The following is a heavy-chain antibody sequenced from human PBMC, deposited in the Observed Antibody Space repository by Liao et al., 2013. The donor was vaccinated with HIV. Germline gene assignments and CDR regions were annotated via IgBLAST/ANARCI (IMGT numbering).Heavy chain of an antibody. CDR1: GGSISSYY. J-gene: IGHJ4*01. V-gene: IGHV4-4*07. CDR3: ARDDQYYHGSGTYRGYYFDY. CDR2: IYISGTT. Sequence: QVQLQESGPGLVKPSETLSLTCTVSGGSISSYYWSWIRQPAGKGLEWIGRIYISGTTNYNPSLQSRVTMSVDTSKNQFSLKLSSVTAADTAVYYCARDDQYYHGSGTYRGYYFDYWGRGTLVIVSS. D-gene: IGHD3-10*01.